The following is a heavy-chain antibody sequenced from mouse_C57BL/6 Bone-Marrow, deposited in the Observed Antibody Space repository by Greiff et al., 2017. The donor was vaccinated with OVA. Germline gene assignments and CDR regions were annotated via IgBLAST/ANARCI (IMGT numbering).Heavy chain of an antibody. J-gene: IGHJ4*01. V-gene: IGHV1-82*01. CDR2: IYPGDGDT. CDR3: ARRQRDAMDY. CDR1: GYAFSSSW. D-gene: IGHD6-1*01. Sequence: VQLQQSGPELVKPGASVKISCKASGYAFSSSWMNWVKQRPGKGLEWIGRIYPGDGDTNYNGKFKGKATLTADKSSSTAYMQLSSLTSEDSAVYFCARRQRDAMDYWGQGTSVTVSS.